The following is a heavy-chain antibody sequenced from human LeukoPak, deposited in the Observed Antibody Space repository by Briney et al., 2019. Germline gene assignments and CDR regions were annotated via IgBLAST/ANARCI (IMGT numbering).Heavy chain of an antibody. CDR1: GGSISGYY. CDR2: IYYSGST. CDR3: ARARARAFDI. Sequence: SETLSLTCTVSGGSISGYYWSWIRQPPGKGLEWIGYIYYSGSTNYNPSLKSRVTISVDTSKNQFSLKLRSVTSADTAVYYCARARARAFDIWGQGTMVTVSS. V-gene: IGHV4-59*08. J-gene: IGHJ3*02.